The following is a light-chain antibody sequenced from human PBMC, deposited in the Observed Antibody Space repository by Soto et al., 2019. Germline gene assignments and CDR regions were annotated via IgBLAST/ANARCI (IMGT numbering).Light chain of an antibody. J-gene: IGKJ2*01. CDR3: QQYGSSPYT. CDR1: PSVSSSY. V-gene: IGKV3-20*01. CDR2: GAS. Sequence: DIVLTPSPGTLSLSPGERATLSCRASPSVSSSYFAWYQQKPCQAPRLLIDGASSRATGIPDRFSGSGSGTDFTLTISRLEPEDLAVYYCQQYGSSPYTFGQGTKLEIK.